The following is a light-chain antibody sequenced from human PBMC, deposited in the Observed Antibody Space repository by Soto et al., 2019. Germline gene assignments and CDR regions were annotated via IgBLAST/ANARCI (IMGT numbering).Light chain of an antibody. CDR2: EVS. V-gene: IGLV2-14*01. Sequence: QSVLTQPASVSGSPGQSITISCTGTSSDIGGYNYVSWYQHHPGKAPKLMIYEVSNRPSGVSNRFSGSKSANTASLTISGLQAEDEADYYCSSYTFTTTVVFGGGTQLTVL. CDR3: SSYTFTTTVV. CDR1: SSDIGGYNY. J-gene: IGLJ2*01.